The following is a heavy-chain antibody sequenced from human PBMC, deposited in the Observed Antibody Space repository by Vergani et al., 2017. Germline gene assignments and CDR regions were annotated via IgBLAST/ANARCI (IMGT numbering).Heavy chain of an antibody. J-gene: IGHJ5*02. CDR3: VRGGRGDHGDFWSRLGP. Sequence: EVQLVESGGGLVQPGGSLRLSCAASGFTFSSYWMSWVRQAPGKGLEWVANIKQDGSEKYYVDSVKGRFTISRDNAKNSLHLQMNSLRAEDTAVYYCVRGGRGDHGDFWSRLGPWGQGTRVIVSS. CDR1: GFTFSSYW. V-gene: IGHV3-7*01. D-gene: IGHD3-3*01. CDR2: IKQDGSEK.